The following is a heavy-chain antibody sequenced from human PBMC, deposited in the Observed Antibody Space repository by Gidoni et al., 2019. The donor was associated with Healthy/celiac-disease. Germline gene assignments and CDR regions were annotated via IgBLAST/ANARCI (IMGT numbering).Heavy chain of an antibody. CDR2: ISYDGSNK. CDR3: AKDGGGRYYYGSGSYLSRGMDV. J-gene: IGHJ6*02. Sequence: QVQLVESGGGVVQPGRSLRLSCAASGFTFSSFGLHWVRQAPGKGLEWVAVISYDGSNKYYADSVKGRFTISRDNSKNTLYLQMNSLRAEDTAVYYCAKDGGGRYYYGSGSYLSRGMDVWGQGTTVTVSS. D-gene: IGHD3-10*01. V-gene: IGHV3-30*18. CDR1: GFTFSSFG.